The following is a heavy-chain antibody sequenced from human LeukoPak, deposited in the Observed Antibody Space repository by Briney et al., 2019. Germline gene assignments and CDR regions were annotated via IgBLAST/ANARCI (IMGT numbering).Heavy chain of an antibody. D-gene: IGHD3-22*01. CDR2: IRYDGSNK. V-gene: IGHV3-30*02. CDR1: GFTFSSYC. J-gene: IGHJ4*02. CDR3: AKDPTGYYYDSSGYYGGY. Sequence: PGGSLRLSCAASGFTFSSYCMHWVRQAPDKGLEWVAFIRYDGSNKYYADSVKGRFTISRDNSKNTLYLQMNSLRAEDTAVYYWAKDPTGYYYDSSGYYGGYWGQGTLVTVSS.